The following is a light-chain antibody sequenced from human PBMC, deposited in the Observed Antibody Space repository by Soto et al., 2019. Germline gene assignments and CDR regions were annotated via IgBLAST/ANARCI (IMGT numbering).Light chain of an antibody. V-gene: IGKV1-27*01. Sequence: DVQMTQSPSSLSASVGDRVTITCRASQGIAPYLAWFQKKPGKDPKLLIYAASTLQSGVPSRFRGSGSGTDFTLTISSLQPEDVATYYCQKYNSAPLTFCGGTKVEIK. J-gene: IGKJ4*01. CDR2: AAS. CDR1: QGIAPY. CDR3: QKYNSAPLT.